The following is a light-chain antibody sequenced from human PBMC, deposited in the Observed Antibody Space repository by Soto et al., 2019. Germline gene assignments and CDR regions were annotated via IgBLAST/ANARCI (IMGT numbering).Light chain of an antibody. V-gene: IGKV3-15*01. J-gene: IGKJ4*01. CDR2: GAS. CDR1: QSVSNN. Sequence: EIVMTQSPATLSVSPGGRATLSCRASQSVSNNLAWYQQKPGQSPRLLIYGASTRATGIPARFSGSGSKTEFTLTISSLQSEDFAVYYCQQYNNWPWLTFGGGTKVDIK. CDR3: QQYNNWPWLT.